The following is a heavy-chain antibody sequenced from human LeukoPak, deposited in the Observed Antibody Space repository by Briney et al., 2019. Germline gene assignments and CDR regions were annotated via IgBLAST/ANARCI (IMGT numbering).Heavy chain of an antibody. CDR1: GFTFSSYS. J-gene: IGHJ3*01. D-gene: IGHD7-27*01. Sequence: PGGSLRLSCAASGFTFSSYSMNWVRQAPGKGLEWVSSISSSSSYIYYADSVKGRFTISRDNSKNTLYLQMNSLRAEDTAVYYCARTQPGKGAFDLWGQGTMVTVSS. CDR3: ARTQPGKGAFDL. V-gene: IGHV3-21*01. CDR2: ISSSSSYI.